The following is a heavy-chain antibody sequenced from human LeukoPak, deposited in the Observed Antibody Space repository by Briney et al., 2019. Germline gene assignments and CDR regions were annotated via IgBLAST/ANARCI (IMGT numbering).Heavy chain of an antibody. CDR1: GYTFTAYD. J-gene: IGHJ6*03. Sequence: GASVKVSCKASGYTFTAYDMHWVRQAPGQGLEWMGWINPNSGGTNYAQKFQGRVSMTRDTSSSTAYMELRRLRSDDTAVYYCARDYKRTGTQPRRFYYYYMDVWGKGTTVTVSS. CDR2: INPNSGGT. V-gene: IGHV1-2*02. CDR3: ARDYKRTGTQPRRFYYYYMDV. D-gene: IGHD1-1*01.